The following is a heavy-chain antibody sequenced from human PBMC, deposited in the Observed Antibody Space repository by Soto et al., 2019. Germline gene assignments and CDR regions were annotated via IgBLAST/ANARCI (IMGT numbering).Heavy chain of an antibody. V-gene: IGHV4-39*01. Sequence: SETLSLTCTVSGGSIYRSGYYWGWIRQPPGRGLEWIGNIDYNGVTYSNPSLKSRVTISRDTSKNQFSLKLTSVTAADTALYYCGKVLVGATGHTDSDSWGPGTLVT. J-gene: IGHJ4*02. CDR2: IDYNGVT. CDR1: GGSIYRSGYY. CDR3: GKVLVGATGHTDSDS. D-gene: IGHD2-15*01.